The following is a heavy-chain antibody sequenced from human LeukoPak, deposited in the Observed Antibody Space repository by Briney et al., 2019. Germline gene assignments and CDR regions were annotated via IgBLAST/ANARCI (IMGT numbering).Heavy chain of an antibody. CDR1: GFTFSSYA. Sequence: GRSLRPSCAASGFTFSSYAMHWVRQAPGKGLEWVAVISYDGSNKYYADSVKGRFTISRDNSKNTLYLQMNSLRAEDTAVYYCARGHIGYHYYGMDVWGQGTTVTVSS. V-gene: IGHV3-30*04. CDR2: ISYDGSNK. CDR3: ARGHIGYHYYGMDV. D-gene: IGHD2-21*01. J-gene: IGHJ6*02.